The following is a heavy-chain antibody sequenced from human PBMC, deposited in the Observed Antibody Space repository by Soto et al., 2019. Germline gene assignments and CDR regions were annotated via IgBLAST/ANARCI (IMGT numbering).Heavy chain of an antibody. Sequence: GGSLRLSCAASGFTVSSNYMSWVRQAPGKGLEWVSVIYSGGSTYYADSVKGRFTISRDNSKNTLYLQMNSLRAEDTAVYYCARDISNYYYYGMDVWGQGTTVTVSS. V-gene: IGHV3-53*01. D-gene: IGHD4-4*01. J-gene: IGHJ6*02. CDR2: IYSGGST. CDR1: GFTVSSNY. CDR3: ARDISNYYYYGMDV.